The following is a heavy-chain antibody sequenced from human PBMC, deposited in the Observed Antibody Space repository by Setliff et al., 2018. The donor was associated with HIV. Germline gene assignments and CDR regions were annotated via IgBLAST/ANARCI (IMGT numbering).Heavy chain of an antibody. D-gene: IGHD1-1*01. V-gene: IGHV4-39*01. CDR2: LYYRGTT. Sequence: PSETLSLTCTVSGGSISSSSYYWGWIRQPPGKGPEWIGSLYYRGTTYYNPSLKSRVTISTGTSNNQFSLTLSSVTAADTAVYYCARFQAWQLGRRGGYYYYMDVWGKGTTVTVSS. J-gene: IGHJ6*03. CDR3: ARFQAWQLGRRGGYYYYMDV. CDR1: GGSISSSSYY.